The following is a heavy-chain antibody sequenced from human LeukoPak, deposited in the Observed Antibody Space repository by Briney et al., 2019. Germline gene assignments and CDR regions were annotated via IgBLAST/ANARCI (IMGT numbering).Heavy chain of an antibody. J-gene: IGHJ2*01. D-gene: IGHD3-3*01. V-gene: IGHV4-4*09. CDR2: IYTTGST. CDR3: ARRGTIFGPESL. Sequence: SETLSLTCTVSGGSISSYYWSWIRQPPGKGLEWIGYIYTTGSTDYNPSLKSRVTISVDASKNQLSLSLSSVTAADTAVYYCARRGTIFGPESLWGRGTLVTASS. CDR1: GGSISSYY.